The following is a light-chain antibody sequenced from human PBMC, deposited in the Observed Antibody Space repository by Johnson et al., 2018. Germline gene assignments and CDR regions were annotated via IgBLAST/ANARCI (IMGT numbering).Light chain of an antibody. Sequence: QSVLTQPPSVSAAPGQKVTISCSGSSSNIGNNYVSWYQQLPGTAPKLLIYENNKLPSGIPDRFSGSKSGTSATLGITGLQTGDEADNYRGTWDCSLSAGNVIGTGTKVTVL. CDR3: GTWDCSLSAGNV. V-gene: IGLV1-51*02. CDR2: ENN. CDR1: SSNIGNNY. J-gene: IGLJ1*01.